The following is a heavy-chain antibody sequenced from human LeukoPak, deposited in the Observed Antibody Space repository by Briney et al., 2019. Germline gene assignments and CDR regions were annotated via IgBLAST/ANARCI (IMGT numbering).Heavy chain of an antibody. CDR1: GGSISSYY. Sequence: PSETLSLTCTVSGGSISSYYWSWIRQPPGKGLEWIGYIYYSGSTNYNPSLKSRVTISVDTSKNQFPLKLSSVTAADTAVYYCARAAYGSGSYLAWFDPWGQGTLVTVSS. CDR2: IYYSGST. V-gene: IGHV4-59*01. CDR3: ARAAYGSGSYLAWFDP. D-gene: IGHD3-10*01. J-gene: IGHJ5*02.